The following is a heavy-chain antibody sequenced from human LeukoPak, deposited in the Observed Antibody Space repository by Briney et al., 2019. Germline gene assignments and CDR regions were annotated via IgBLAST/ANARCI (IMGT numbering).Heavy chain of an antibody. CDR2: ISSSGSTI. D-gene: IGHD4-17*01. V-gene: IGHV3-11*01. CDR1: GFTFSDCY. J-gene: IGHJ3*02. Sequence: PGGSPRPSCAASGFTFSDCYMSWIRQAPGKGLEWVSYISSSGSTIYYADSVKGRFTISRDNAKNSLYLQMNSLRAEDTAVYYCSVDYGDSGGAFDIWGQGTMVTVSS. CDR3: SVDYGDSGGAFDI.